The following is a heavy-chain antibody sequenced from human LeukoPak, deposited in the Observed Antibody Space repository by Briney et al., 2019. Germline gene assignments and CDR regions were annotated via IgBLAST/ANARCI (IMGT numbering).Heavy chain of an antibody. J-gene: IGHJ4*02. CDR2: IWYDGSNK. V-gene: IGHV3-33*06. CDR3: AKGDYDFWSGYFDY. D-gene: IGHD3-3*01. Sequence: GRSLRLSCAASGFTFSSYGMHWVRQAPGKVLEWVAVIWYDGSNKYYADSVKGRFTISRDNSKNTLYLQMNSLRAEDTAVYYCAKGDYDFWSGYFDYWGQGTLVTVSS. CDR1: GFTFSSYG.